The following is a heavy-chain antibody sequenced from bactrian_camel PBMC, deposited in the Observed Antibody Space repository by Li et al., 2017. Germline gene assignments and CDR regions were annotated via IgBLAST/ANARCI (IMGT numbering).Heavy chain of an antibody. Sequence: HVQLVESGGGLVQAGSSLKLSCVASHFTFSNSRNCMGWFRQAPGKEREWVATIGRAGGERYADSVKGRFTISRDAAKNNLYLQMNSLQPEDTAMYYCAANRLGSSWCLARRPNDNIWGQGTQVTVS. CDR2: IGRAGGE. J-gene: IGHJ4*01. D-gene: IGHD6*01. CDR3: AANRLGSSWCLARRPNDNI. CDR1: HFTFSNSRNC. V-gene: IGHV3S55*01.